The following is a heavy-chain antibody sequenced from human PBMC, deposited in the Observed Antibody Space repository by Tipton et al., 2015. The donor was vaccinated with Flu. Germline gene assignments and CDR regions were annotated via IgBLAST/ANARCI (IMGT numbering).Heavy chain of an antibody. J-gene: IGHJ4*02. CDR2: INQDGSER. D-gene: IGHD3-10*01. V-gene: IGHV3-7*01. CDR1: GFTFSTYW. Sequence: SLRLSCATSGFTFSTYWMTWVRQAPGKGLEWVANINQDGSERYYVDSVKGRFTISRDDAKNSLYLQMNSLRAEDTAVYYCATGSGFDYWGQGALVTVSS. CDR3: ATGSGFDY.